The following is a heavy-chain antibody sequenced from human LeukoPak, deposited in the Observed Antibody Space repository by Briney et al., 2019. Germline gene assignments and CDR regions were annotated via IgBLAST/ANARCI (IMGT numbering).Heavy chain of an antibody. V-gene: IGHV3-7*01. D-gene: IGHD1-14*01. J-gene: IGHJ3*02. Sequence: PGGSLRLSRAVSGFNFGTYAMSCVRQAPGKGPEGVAHIKENGNEQYYADSVKGRFTISRDNAKKSLCLQMNSLRAEDTALYYCARGPGDFDASDIWGQGTMVTVSS. CDR3: ARGPGDFDASDI. CDR2: IKENGNEQ. CDR1: GFNFGTYA.